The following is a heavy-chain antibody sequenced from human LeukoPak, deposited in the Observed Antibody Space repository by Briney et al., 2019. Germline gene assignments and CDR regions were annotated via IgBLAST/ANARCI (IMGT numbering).Heavy chain of an antibody. Sequence: ASVKVSCKASGNTFTSSYIHWVRQAPGHGLEWMGLINPNSGITDSAQKFQGRVTMTRDMSTSTVFMDLGSLRSEDTAVYYCASGNCSGGSCYSPSDYWGQGTLVTVSS. V-gene: IGHV1-46*01. J-gene: IGHJ4*02. D-gene: IGHD2-15*01. CDR1: GNTFTSSY. CDR2: INPNSGIT. CDR3: ASGNCSGGSCYSPSDY.